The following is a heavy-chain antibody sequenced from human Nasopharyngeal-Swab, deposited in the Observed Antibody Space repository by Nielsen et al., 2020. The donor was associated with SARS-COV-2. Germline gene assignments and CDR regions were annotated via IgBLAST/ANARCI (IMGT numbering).Heavy chain of an antibody. J-gene: IGHJ6*03. CDR1: GFTFSSYA. V-gene: IGHV3-23*01. Sequence: GGSLRPSCAASGFTFSSYAMTWVRQAPGKGLEWVSSISVNGDSTYYAGSVKGRFTTSRDNSRNTLYLQLNSLRAEDTAIYYCAKRVAGKYYYMDVWGKGTTITVSS. CDR3: AKRVAGKYYYMDV. D-gene: IGHD3-10*01. CDR2: ISVNGDST.